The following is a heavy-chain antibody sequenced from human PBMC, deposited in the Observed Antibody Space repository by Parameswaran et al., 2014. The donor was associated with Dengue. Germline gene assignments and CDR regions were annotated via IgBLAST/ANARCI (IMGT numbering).Heavy chain of an antibody. V-gene: IGHV1-69*01. CDR3: ASHTVTHYYHYMDV. CDR2: IIPIFGTA. Sequence: WVRQAPGQGLEWMGGIIPIFGTANYAQKFQGRVTITADESTSTAYMELSSLRSEDTAVYYCASHTVTHYYHYMDVWGQGTTVTVS. D-gene: IGHD4-11*01. J-gene: IGHJ6*03.